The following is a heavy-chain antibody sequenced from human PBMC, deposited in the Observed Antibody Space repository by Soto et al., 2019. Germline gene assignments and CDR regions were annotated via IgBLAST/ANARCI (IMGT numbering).Heavy chain of an antibody. Sequence: GESLKISCKGSGYSFTSYWIGWVRQMPGKGLEWMGIIYPGDSDTRYSPSFQGQVTISADKSIRPAYLQWSSLKASDTAVYYCARSHYDFWSGYKSDYYCYYGMDVWGQGTTVTVSS. CDR2: IYPGDSDT. J-gene: IGHJ6*02. V-gene: IGHV5-51*01. CDR3: ARSHYDFWSGYKSDYYCYYGMDV. CDR1: GYSFTSYW. D-gene: IGHD3-3*01.